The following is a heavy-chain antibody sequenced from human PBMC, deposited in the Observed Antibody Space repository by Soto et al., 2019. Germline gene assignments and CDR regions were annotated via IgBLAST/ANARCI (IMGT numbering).Heavy chain of an antibody. J-gene: IGHJ4*02. Sequence: PSETLSLTCSVSGGSISGHYWTWIRLSPGKGLEWIGYIFYSGSTNYNPSLKSRVTISVDTSKNQFSLKMSSVTAADTAVYYCARVGSSGWSPDYWGRGTLVTSPQ. CDR3: ARVGSSGWSPDY. V-gene: IGHV4-59*11. CDR1: GGSISGHY. D-gene: IGHD6-19*01. CDR2: IFYSGST.